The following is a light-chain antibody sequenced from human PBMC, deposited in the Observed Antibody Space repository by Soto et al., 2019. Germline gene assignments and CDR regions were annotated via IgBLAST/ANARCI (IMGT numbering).Light chain of an antibody. CDR2: GAS. CDR1: QSISSSY. CDR3: QQFGGSPMYT. J-gene: IGKJ2*01. Sequence: IVLTQSPGTLSLSPGERATLSCRASQSISSSYLAWYQQKPGQPPRLLIYGASSRATGIPDRFSGSGSGTDFTLSISRLEPEDSAVYYCQQFGGSPMYTFGQGTKLEIK. V-gene: IGKV3-20*01.